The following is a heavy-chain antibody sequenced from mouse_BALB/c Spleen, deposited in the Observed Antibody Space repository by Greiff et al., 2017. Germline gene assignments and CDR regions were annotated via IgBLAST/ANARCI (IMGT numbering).Heavy chain of an antibody. CDR3: ARDYYGWDFDV. CDR2: IDPANGNT. CDR1: GFNIKDTY. Sequence: EVQLQQSGAELVKPGASVKLSCTASGFNIKDTYMHWVKQRPDQGLEWIGRIDPANGNTKYDPKFQGKATITADTSSNTAYLQLSSLTSEDTAVYYCARDYYGWDFDVWGAGTTVTVSS. D-gene: IGHD1-1*01. J-gene: IGHJ1*01. V-gene: IGHV14-3*02.